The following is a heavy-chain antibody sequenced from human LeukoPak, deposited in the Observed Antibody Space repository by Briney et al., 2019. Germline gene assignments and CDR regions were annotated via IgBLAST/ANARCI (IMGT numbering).Heavy chain of an antibody. V-gene: IGHV3-30*04. D-gene: IGHD1-26*01. CDR2: ISYDGSNK. CDR1: GFTFSSYA. CDR3: ARGALSGWYDH. Sequence: GRSLRLSCAASGFTFSSYAMHWVRQAPGKGLEWVAVISYDGSNKYYADPVKGRFTISRDNSKNTLYLQMNSLRAEDTAVYYCARGALSGWYDHWGQGTLVTVSS. J-gene: IGHJ5*02.